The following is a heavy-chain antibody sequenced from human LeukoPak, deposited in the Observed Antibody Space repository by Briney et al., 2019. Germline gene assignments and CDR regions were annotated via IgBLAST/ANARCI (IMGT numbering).Heavy chain of an antibody. CDR2: INPSGGST. CDR3: ARRVSSSWYFDY. J-gene: IGHJ4*02. CDR1: GYTFTSYY. Sequence: ASVTVSCKASGYTFTSYYMYWVRQAPGQGLEWMGIINPSGGSTNYAQKFQGRVTMTRDTSTSTVYMELSSLRSEDTAVYYCARRVSSSWYFDYWGQGTLVTVSS. D-gene: IGHD6-13*01. V-gene: IGHV1-46*01.